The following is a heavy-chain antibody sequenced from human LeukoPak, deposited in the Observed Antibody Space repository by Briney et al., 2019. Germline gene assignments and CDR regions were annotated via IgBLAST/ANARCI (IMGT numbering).Heavy chain of an antibody. CDR3: ARDLEIYYDSSGYNALVY. Sequence: SCKASGYTFTGYYMHWVRQAPGKGLEWVAVIWYDGSNKYYADSVKGRFTISRDNSKNTLYLQMNSLRAEDTAVYYCARDLEIYYDSSGYNALVYWGQGTLVTVSS. CDR1: GYTFTGYY. V-gene: IGHV3-33*01. CDR2: IWYDGSNK. D-gene: IGHD3-22*01. J-gene: IGHJ4*02.